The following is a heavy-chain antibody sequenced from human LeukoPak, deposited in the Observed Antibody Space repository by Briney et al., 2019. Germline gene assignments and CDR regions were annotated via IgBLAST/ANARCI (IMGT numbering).Heavy chain of an antibody. D-gene: IGHD4-17*01. CDR1: GGSISSGGYY. V-gene: IGHV4-31*03. J-gene: IGHJ3*02. CDR2: IYYSGST. Sequence: SETLSLTCTVSGGSISSGGYYWSWIRQHPGKGLEWIGYIYYSGSTYYNPSLKSRVTISVDTPKNQFSLKLSSVTAADTAVYYCARGSDYGDYLGRNAFDIWGQGTMVTVSS. CDR3: ARGSDYGDYLGRNAFDI.